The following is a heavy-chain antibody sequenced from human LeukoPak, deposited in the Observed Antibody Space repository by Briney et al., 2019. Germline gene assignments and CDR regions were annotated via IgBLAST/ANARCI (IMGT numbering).Heavy chain of an antibody. V-gene: IGHV3-48*01. CDR1: GFTFSSYS. Sequence: PGGSLRLSCAASGFTFSSYSMNWVRQAPGKGLEWVSYISSSSSTIYYADSVKGRFTISRDSSKTTLYLQMNSLRAEDTAVYYCYTDIVTVPAPDYWGQGALVTVSS. J-gene: IGHJ4*02. D-gene: IGHD2-15*01. CDR2: ISSSSSTI. CDR3: YTDIVTVPAPDY.